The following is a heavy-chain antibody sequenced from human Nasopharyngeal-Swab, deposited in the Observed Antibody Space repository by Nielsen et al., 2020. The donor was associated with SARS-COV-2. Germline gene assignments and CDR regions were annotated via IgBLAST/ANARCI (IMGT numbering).Heavy chain of an antibody. J-gene: IGHJ3*02. Sequence: GESLKISCAASGFTFSSYGMHWVRQAPGKGLEWVAVIWYDGSNKYYADSVKGRFTISRDNSKNTLYLQMNSLRAEDTAVYYCARDRGYCSGGSCYSVREQTLDAFDIWGQGTMVTVSS. CDR3: ARDRGYCSGGSCYSVREQTLDAFDI. CDR1: GFTFSSYG. D-gene: IGHD2-15*01. V-gene: IGHV3-33*01. CDR2: IWYDGSNK.